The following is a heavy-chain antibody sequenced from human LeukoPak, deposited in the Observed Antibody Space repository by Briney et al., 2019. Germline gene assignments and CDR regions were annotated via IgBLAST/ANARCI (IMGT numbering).Heavy chain of an antibody. CDR2: IYYSGST. V-gene: IGHV4-59*01. D-gene: IGHD3-3*01. J-gene: IGHJ3*02. CDR3: ARSYHRITIFGVVIIPGAFDI. CDR1: GGSISSYY. Sequence: SETLSVTCTVSGGSISSYYWSWIRQPPGKGLEWIGYIYYSGSTNYNPSLKSRVTISVDTSKNQFSLKLSSVTAADTAVYYCARSYHRITIFGVVIIPGAFDIWGQGTMVTVSS.